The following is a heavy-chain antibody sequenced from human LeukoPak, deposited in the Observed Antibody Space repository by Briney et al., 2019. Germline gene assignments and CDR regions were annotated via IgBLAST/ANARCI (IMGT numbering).Heavy chain of an antibody. CDR1: GGSVSSYY. Sequence: SETLSLTCTVSGGSVSSYYWSWIRKPPGKGLEWIAYIYYSGSTKYNPSLKSRVTISLDRSKNQFSLKLRSVTAADTAVYYCARLQVHCGGDCYTRWFDPWGQGILVTVSS. V-gene: IGHV4-59*08. D-gene: IGHD2-21*02. CDR2: IYYSGST. CDR3: ARLQVHCGGDCYTRWFDP. J-gene: IGHJ5*02.